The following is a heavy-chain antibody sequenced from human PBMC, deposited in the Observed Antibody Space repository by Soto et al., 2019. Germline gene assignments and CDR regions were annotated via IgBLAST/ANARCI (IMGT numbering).Heavy chain of an antibody. CDR1: GYTFTGYY. V-gene: IGHV1-3*01. D-gene: IGHD4-17*01. CDR2: INAGNGNT. Sequence: ASVKVSCKASGYTFTGYYMHWVRQAPGQRLEWMGWINAGNGNTKYSQKFQGRVTITRDTSASTVYMELSSLRSEDTAVYYCARENYGDLVERYYYYGMDVWGQGTTVTVSS. CDR3: ARENYGDLVERYYYYGMDV. J-gene: IGHJ6*02.